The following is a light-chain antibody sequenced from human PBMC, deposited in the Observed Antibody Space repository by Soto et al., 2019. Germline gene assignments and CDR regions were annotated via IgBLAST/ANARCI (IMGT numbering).Light chain of an antibody. J-gene: IGKJ1*01. CDR1: QTISGT. CDR2: GAS. CDR3: QQYDNWPWT. Sequence: GMTHSPATVSVAPVVRATRSSRASQTISGTLAWYQQKPGQAPRLLIHGASTRAPGFPARFSGSGSGTDFTLTISSLQSEDFAVYYCQQYDNWPWTFGQGTKVDIK. V-gene: IGKV3-15*01.